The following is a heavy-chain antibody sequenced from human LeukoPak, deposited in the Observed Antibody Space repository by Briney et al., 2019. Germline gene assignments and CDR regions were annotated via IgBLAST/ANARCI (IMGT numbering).Heavy chain of an antibody. CDR1: GFTFSSYW. Sequence: GGSLRLSCAASGFTFSSYWMSWVRQAPGKGLEWVANIKQDGSEKYYVDSVKGRFTISRDNAKNSLYLQMNSLRAEDTAVYYCAGAMGYYDILTGYYRPYYYGMDVWGQGTTVNVSS. D-gene: IGHD3-9*01. CDR2: IKQDGSEK. J-gene: IGHJ6*02. CDR3: AGAMGYYDILTGYYRPYYYGMDV. V-gene: IGHV3-7*01.